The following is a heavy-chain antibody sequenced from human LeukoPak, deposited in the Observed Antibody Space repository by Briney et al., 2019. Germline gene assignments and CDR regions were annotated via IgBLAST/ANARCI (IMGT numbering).Heavy chain of an antibody. D-gene: IGHD2-8*01. J-gene: IGHJ4*02. V-gene: IGHV4-4*02. Sequence: PSGTLSLTCGVSGGSITSTNWWSWVRQPPRQGLEWIGEISLSGLANYNPSLKSRVTMALDKSKNHLSLNLTSVTAADTAVYYCSRENGAFSPFGYWGQGTLVTVPS. CDR2: ISLSGLA. CDR1: GGSITSTNW. CDR3: SRENGAFSPFGY.